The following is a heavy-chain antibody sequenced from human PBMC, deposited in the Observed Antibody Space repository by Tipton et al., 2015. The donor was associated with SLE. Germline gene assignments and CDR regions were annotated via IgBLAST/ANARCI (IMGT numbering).Heavy chain of an antibody. CDR2: ISGSGGST. CDR3: AKEEGANKISWYDY. CDR1: GFTVSSNY. D-gene: IGHD6-13*01. Sequence: SLRLSCAASGFTVSSNYMSWVRQAPGKGLEWVSAISGSGGSTYYADSVKGRFTISRDNSKNTLYLQMNSLRAEDTAVYYCAKEEGANKISWYDYWGQGTLVTVSS. V-gene: IGHV3-23*01. J-gene: IGHJ4*02.